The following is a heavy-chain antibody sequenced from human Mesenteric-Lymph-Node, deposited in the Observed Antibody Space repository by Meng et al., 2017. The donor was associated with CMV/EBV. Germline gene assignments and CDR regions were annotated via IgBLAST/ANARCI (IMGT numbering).Heavy chain of an antibody. V-gene: IGHV1-46*01. D-gene: IGHD6-13*01. J-gene: IGHJ4*02. CDR3: ARASGSSWYLPFDY. CDR1: VYTITSYD. CDR2: INPSGGST. Sequence: SVYTITSYDRHWVRQAPGQGLEWMGIINPSGGSTSYAQKFQGRVTMTRDTSTSTVYMELSSLRSEDTAVYYCARASGSSWYLPFDYWGQGTLVTVSS.